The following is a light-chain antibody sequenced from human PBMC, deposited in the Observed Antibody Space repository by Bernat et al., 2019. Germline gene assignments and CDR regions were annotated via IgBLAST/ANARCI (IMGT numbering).Light chain of an antibody. J-gene: IGLJ3*02. CDR3: CSYAGSYTWV. CDR2: DVT. V-gene: IGLV2-11*01. CDR1: SSDVGTYKH. Sequence: QSALTQPRSVSGSPGQSVTISCTGTSSDVGTYKHVSWYQQHPGKAPKLMIYDVTQRPSGVPDRFSASKSGNTASLTISGLQAEDEADYYCCSYAGSYTWVFGGGTKLTVL.